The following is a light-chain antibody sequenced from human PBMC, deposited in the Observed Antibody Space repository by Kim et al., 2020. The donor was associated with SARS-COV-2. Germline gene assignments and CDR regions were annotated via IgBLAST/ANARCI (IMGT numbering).Light chain of an antibody. V-gene: IGLV1-51*01. Sequence: GQKVTISSSGSSSNIGNNYVSWYQQLPGTAPKLLIYDNNKRPSGIPDRFSGSKSGTSATLGITGLQTGDEADYYCGTWDSSLGAVVFGGGTQLTVL. CDR2: DNN. CDR1: SSNIGNNY. J-gene: IGLJ2*01. CDR3: GTWDSSLGAVV.